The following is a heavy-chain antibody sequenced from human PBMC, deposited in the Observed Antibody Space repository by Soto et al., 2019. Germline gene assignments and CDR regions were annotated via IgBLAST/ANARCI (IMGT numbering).Heavy chain of an antibody. CDR3: AKDGIGDSVPVSAFLLNRSSDL. V-gene: IGHV3-7*05. D-gene: IGHD2-15*01. Sequence: GKGLEWVANIKQDGSEKYYVDSVKGRFTISRDNAKNSLYLQMNSLRAEDTAFFFHAKDGIGDSVPVSAFLLNRSSDL. J-gene: IGHJ2*01. CDR2: IKQDGSEK.